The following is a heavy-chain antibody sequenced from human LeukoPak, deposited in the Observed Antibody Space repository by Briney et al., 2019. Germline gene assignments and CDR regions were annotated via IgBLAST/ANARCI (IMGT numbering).Heavy chain of an antibody. J-gene: IGHJ4*02. Sequence: PSETLSLTCAVYSGSFSGYYWSWIRQPPGKGLEWIGEINHSGSTNYNPSLKSRVTISVDTSKNQFSLKLSSVTAADMAVYYCAREPKRGRGWGLLSYYFDYWGQGTLVTVSS. D-gene: IGHD1-26*01. V-gene: IGHV4-34*01. CDR2: INHSGST. CDR1: SGSFSGYY. CDR3: AREPKRGRGWGLLSYYFDY.